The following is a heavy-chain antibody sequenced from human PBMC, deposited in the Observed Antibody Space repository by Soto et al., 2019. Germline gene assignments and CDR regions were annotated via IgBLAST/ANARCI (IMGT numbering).Heavy chain of an antibody. CDR1: GFTFSSYA. D-gene: IGHD3-10*01. V-gene: IGHV3-23*01. CDR2: ISGSGGST. CDR3: AKLSGITMVRGRFDY. J-gene: IGHJ4*02. Sequence: EVQLLESGGGLVQPGGSLRLSCAASGFTFSSYAMSWVRQAPGKGLEWVSAISGSGGSTYYADSVKGRFTISRDNSKNTLYPQMNSLRAEDTAVYYCAKLSGITMVRGRFDYWGQGTLVTVSS.